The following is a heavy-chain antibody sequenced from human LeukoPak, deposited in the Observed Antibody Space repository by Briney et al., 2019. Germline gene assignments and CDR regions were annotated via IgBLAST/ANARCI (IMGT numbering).Heavy chain of an antibody. V-gene: IGHV4-59*01. D-gene: IGHD3-22*01. J-gene: IGHJ4*02. CDR3: ARAGDSSGYYPLPFDY. CDR2: IYYSGST. Sequence: SETLSLTCTVPGGSISRYYWSWIRQPPGKRLEWIGYIYYSGSTNYNPSLKSRVTISVDTSKNQFSLKLSSVTAADTAVYYCARAGDSSGYYPLPFDYWGQGTLVTVSS. CDR1: GGSISRYY.